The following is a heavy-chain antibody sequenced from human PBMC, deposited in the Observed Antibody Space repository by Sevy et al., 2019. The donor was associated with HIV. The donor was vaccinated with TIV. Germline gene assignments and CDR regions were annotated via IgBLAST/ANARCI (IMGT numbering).Heavy chain of an antibody. D-gene: IGHD5-12*01. V-gene: IGHV3-7*01. Sequence: GGSLRLSCAASGFTFSSYWMSWVRQAPGKGLEWVANIKQDGSEKYYVDSVKGRFTISRDNAKNSLYLQMNSLRAEDTAVYYCARDQPVDWYYYYYGMDVWGQGTTVTVSS. CDR1: GFTFSSYW. J-gene: IGHJ6*02. CDR3: ARDQPVDWYYYYYGMDV. CDR2: IKQDGSEK.